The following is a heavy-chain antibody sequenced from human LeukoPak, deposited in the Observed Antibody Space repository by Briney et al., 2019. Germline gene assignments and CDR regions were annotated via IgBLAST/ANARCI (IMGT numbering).Heavy chain of an antibody. CDR1: GFTFSTYW. Sequence: GGSLRLSCAASGFTFSTYWMSWVRQAPGKGLEWVANIKEDGSETYYVDSVKGRFTISRDNAKKSVWLQMNSLRVDDTAVYYCAKDGPTAYFDYWGQGILVTVSS. CDR3: AKDGPTAYFDY. CDR2: IKEDGSET. J-gene: IGHJ4*02. V-gene: IGHV3-7*01. D-gene: IGHD5-18*01.